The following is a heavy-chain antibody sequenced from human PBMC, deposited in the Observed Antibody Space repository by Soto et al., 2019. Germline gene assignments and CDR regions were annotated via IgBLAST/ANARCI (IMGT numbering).Heavy chain of an antibody. J-gene: IGHJ3*02. D-gene: IGHD1-26*01. Sequence: QVQLVESGGGVVQPGRSLRLSCAASGFTFSSYGMHWVRQAPGKGLEWVAVISYDGSNKYYADSVKGRFTISRDNSKNSVYLQMNSLRAEDTAVYYCAFLWDHDAFDIWGQGTMVTVSS. CDR1: GFTFSSYG. V-gene: IGHV3-30*03. CDR2: ISYDGSNK. CDR3: AFLWDHDAFDI.